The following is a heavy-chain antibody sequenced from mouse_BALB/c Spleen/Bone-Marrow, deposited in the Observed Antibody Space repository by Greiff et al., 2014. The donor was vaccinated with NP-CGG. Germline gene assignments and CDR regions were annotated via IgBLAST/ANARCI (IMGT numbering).Heavy chain of an antibody. Sequence: EVQLVESGGDLVKPGGSLKLSCAASGFTFSNYGMSWVRQTPDKRLEWVATISSGGSYTYYPDSLKGRFTISRDNAKNTLYLQRSSLNSRDTALYYCAGPHYYNSSPGCYSDVGGAGTTVTASS. V-gene: IGHV5-6*01. CDR3: AGPHYYNSSPGCYSDV. CDR1: GFTFSNYG. J-gene: IGHJ1*01. D-gene: IGHD1-1*01. CDR2: ISSGGSYT.